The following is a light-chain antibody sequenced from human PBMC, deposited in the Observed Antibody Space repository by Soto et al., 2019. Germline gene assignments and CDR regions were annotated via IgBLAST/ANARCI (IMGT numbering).Light chain of an antibody. Sequence: QMTQSPSSLFASVGDRVTITCRASQSISSHLNWYQQKVGQTPRLLIYSASTLQSEVPPRFSGSGSGTEFTLTISSLQREDFATYYCHQSHSAPLTFGGGTKIQI. CDR1: QSISSH. V-gene: IGKV1-39*01. J-gene: IGKJ4*01. CDR3: HQSHSAPLT. CDR2: SAS.